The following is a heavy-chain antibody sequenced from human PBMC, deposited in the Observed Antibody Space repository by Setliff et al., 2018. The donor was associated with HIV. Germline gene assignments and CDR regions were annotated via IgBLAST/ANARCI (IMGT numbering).Heavy chain of an antibody. Sequence: ASVKVSCKASGYTFTAFGMNWLRQAPGQGPEWRGWISAYNGNTQYAQKLQGRVTMTTDTSTSTAYMELRSLRSDDTAVYYCARVYYGSGSYFILDYWGPGTLVTVSS. V-gene: IGHV1-18*01. D-gene: IGHD3-10*01. CDR2: ISAYNGNT. CDR3: ARVYYGSGSYFILDY. CDR1: GYTFTAFG. J-gene: IGHJ4*02.